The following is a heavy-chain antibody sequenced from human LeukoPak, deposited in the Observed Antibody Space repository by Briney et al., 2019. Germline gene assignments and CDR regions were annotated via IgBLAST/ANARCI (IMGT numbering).Heavy chain of an antibody. CDR1: GGSLSGYY. D-gene: IGHD6-19*01. V-gene: IGHV4-34*01. Sequence: PSETLSLTCAVYGGSLSGYYWSWIRQPPGKGLEWIGEINHSGSTNYNPSLKSRVTISVDTSKNQFSLKLSSVTAADTAVYYCARRYSSGWYYGMDAWGQGTTVTVSS. CDR3: ARRYSSGWYYGMDA. CDR2: INHSGST. J-gene: IGHJ6*02.